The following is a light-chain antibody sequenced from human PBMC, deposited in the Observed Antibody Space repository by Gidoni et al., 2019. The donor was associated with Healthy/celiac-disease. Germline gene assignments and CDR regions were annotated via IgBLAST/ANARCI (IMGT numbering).Light chain of an antibody. CDR1: QSVSSD. V-gene: IGKV3-11*01. J-gene: IGKJ5*01. CDR2: DAT. CDR3: QQRSNWPARFVT. Sequence: EIVLTQSPATLSLSPGERATLSCRASQSVSSDLFCYQQKPGQTPRLLIYDATNRATRIPARFSGSGSGTDFTLNISSLEPEEVAVYYCQQRSNWPARFVTFGQGTRLEIK.